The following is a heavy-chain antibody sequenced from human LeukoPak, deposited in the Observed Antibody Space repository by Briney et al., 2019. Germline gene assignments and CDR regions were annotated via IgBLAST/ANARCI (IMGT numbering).Heavy chain of an antibody. CDR1: GGTFSSYA. CDR3: ARDSYGDYVPGYFDY. V-gene: IGHV1-69*05. CDR2: IIPIFGTA. J-gene: IGHJ4*02. D-gene: IGHD4-17*01. Sequence: SVKVSCKASGGTFSSYAISWVRQAPGQGLECMGRIIPIFGTANYAQKFQGRVTITTDESTSTAYMELSSLRSEDTAVYYCARDSYGDYVPGYFDYWGQGTLVTVSS.